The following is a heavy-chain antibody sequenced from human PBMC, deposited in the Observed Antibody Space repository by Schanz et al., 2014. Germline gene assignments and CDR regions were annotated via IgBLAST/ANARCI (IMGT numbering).Heavy chain of an antibody. CDR2: ISGSGNTI. V-gene: IGHV3-48*01. J-gene: IGHJ3*01. CDR1: GFTFSSHS. CDR3: ARDGGRDGYNLAFDV. D-gene: IGHD5-12*01. Sequence: EVQLVESGGNLVQPGGSLRLSCVASGFTFSSHSMNWVRQAPGQGLEWLSYISGSGNTIYYADSVKGRFIISRDSSKNTLFLQMNSLRAEDTAVYFCARDGGRDGYNLAFDVWGQGTLVTVSS.